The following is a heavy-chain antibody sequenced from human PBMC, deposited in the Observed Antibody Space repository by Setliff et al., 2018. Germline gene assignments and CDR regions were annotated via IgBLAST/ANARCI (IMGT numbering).Heavy chain of an antibody. J-gene: IGHJ3*02. CDR3: TRDWGGVGATNAFDI. V-gene: IGHV3-21*01. CDR2: ISDTSAFI. CDR1: GLTLTPYT. D-gene: IGHD1-26*01. Sequence: GGSLRLSCVASGLTLTPYTMTWVRQAPGKGPEWVSSISDTSAFIYYADSVKGRFTISRDNAKNTVYLEMNRLRAEDTAIYYCTRDWGGVGATNAFDIWGQGTMVTVS.